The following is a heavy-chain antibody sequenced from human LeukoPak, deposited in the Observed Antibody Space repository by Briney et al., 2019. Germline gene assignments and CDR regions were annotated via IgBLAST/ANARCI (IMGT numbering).Heavy chain of an antibody. D-gene: IGHD1-26*01. J-gene: IGHJ5*02. CDR2: ISAYNGNT. CDR1: GGTFSSYT. V-gene: IGHV1-18*01. CDR3: ARSEGATTFDMRYNWFDP. Sequence: ASVKVSCKASGGTFSSYTISWVRRAPGQGLEWMGWISAYNGNTNYAQKLQGRVTMTTDTSTSTAYMELSSLRSDDTAVYYCARSEGATTFDMRYNWFDPWGQGTLVTVSS.